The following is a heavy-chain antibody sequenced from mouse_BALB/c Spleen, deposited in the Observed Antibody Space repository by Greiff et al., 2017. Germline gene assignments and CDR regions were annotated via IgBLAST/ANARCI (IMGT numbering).Heavy chain of an antibody. D-gene: IGHD1-1*01. CDR1: GYAFSSYW. CDR3: ARDYGLDY. V-gene: IGHV1-80*01. J-gene: IGHJ2*01. CDR2: IYPGDGDT. Sequence: VQRVESGAELVRPGSSVKISCKASGYAFSSYWMNWVKQRPGQGLEWIGQIYPGDGDTNYNGKFKGKATLTADKSSSTAYMQLSSLTSEDSAVYFCARDYGLDYWGQGTTLTVSS.